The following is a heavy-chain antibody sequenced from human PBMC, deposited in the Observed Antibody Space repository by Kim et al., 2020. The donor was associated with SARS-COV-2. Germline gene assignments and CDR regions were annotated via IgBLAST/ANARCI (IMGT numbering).Heavy chain of an antibody. CDR1: GFTFSSYG. Sequence: GGSLRLSCAASGFTFSSYGMHWVRQAPGKGLEWVAVIWYDGSNKYYADSVKGRFTISRDNSKNTLYLQMNSLRAEDTAVYYCAREVYGDPTYYYYGMDVWGQGTTVTVSS. D-gene: IGHD4-17*01. CDR2: IWYDGSNK. CDR3: AREVYGDPTYYYYGMDV. V-gene: IGHV3-33*01. J-gene: IGHJ6*02.